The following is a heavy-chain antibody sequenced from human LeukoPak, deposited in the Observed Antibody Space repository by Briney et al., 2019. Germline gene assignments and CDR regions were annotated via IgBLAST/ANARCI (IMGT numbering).Heavy chain of an antibody. CDR3: AKDVPEHSSLLLQDYGGFDY. J-gene: IGHJ4*02. CDR1: GFTFSSYG. CDR2: TRYDGSNK. Sequence: GGSLRLSCAASGFTFSSYGMYWVRQAPGKGLEWVAFTRYDGSNKYYADSVKGRFTISRDNSKNTLYLKMNSLRAEDTAVYYCAKDVPEHSSLLLQDYGGFDYWGQGTLVTVSS. V-gene: IGHV3-30*02. D-gene: IGHD6-6*01.